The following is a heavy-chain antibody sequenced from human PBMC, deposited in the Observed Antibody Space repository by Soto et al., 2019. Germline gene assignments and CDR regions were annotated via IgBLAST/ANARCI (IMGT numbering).Heavy chain of an antibody. V-gene: IGHV4-34*01. CDR2: IYHGGTT. D-gene: IGHD6-19*01. CDR3: ARVHVMVVAGSTFDY. CDR1: GGSFSDYSWN. Sequence: PSETLSLTCAVYGGSFSDYSWNWNWIRQPPGKGLEWIASIYHGGTTFYNPSLKSRITISVDTSNNQFSLKLTSVTAADTAVYYCARVHVMVVAGSTFDYWGHGTLVTVSS. J-gene: IGHJ4*01.